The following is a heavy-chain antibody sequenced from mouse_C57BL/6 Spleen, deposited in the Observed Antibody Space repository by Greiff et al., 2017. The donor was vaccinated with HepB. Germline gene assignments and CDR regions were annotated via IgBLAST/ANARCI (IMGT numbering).Heavy chain of an antibody. J-gene: IGHJ2*01. Sequence: EVQRVESGPELVKPGASVKIPCKASGYTFTDYNMDWVKQSHGKSLEWIGDINPNNGGTIYNQKFKGKATLTVDKSSSTAYIELRSLTSDDTAVYYCARGNWDVGLFDYWGQGTTLTVSS. CDR2: INPNNGGT. CDR1: GYTFTDYN. V-gene: IGHV1-18*01. CDR3: ARGNWDVGLFDY. D-gene: IGHD4-1*01.